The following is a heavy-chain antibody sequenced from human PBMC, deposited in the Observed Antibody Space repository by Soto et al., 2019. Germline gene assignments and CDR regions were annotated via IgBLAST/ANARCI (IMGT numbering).Heavy chain of an antibody. V-gene: IGHV4-59*01. CDR2: IYYSGST. Sequence: SETLSLTCTVSGGSISSYYWSWIRQPPGKGLEWIGYIYYSGSTNYNPSLKSRVTISVDTSKNQFSLKLSSVTAADTAVYYCARDRVWYNNVWLYYFDYWGQGTLVTVSS. D-gene: IGHD6-19*01. CDR1: GGSISSYY. CDR3: ARDRVWYNNVWLYYFDY. J-gene: IGHJ4*02.